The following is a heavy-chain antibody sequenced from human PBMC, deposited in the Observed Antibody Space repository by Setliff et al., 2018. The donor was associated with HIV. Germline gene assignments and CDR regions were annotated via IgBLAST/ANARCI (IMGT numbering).Heavy chain of an antibody. D-gene: IGHD5-18*01. Sequence: SETLSLTCTVSGGSISSSNSYWGWIRQPPGKGLEWIGSIYYSGNTYYNPSLKSRVTISVDTSKNQFSLKLRSVTAADTAVYYCASGYNYAYSDYWGQGTLVTVSS. CDR2: IYYSGNT. CDR1: GGSISSSNSY. J-gene: IGHJ4*02. V-gene: IGHV4-39*01. CDR3: ASGYNYAYSDY.